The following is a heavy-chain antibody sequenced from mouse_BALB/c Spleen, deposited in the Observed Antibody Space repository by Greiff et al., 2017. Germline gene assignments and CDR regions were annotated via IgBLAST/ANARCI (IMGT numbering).Heavy chain of an antibody. CDR3: AATARGFAY. Sequence: EVQVVESGAELVKPGASVKLSCTASGFNIKDTYMHWVKQRPEQGLEWIGRIDPANGNTKYDPKFQGKATITADTSSNTAYLQLSSLTSEDTAVYYCAATARGFAYWGQGTLVTVSA. V-gene: IGHV14-3*02. D-gene: IGHD3-1*01. CDR1: GFNIKDTY. CDR2: IDPANGNT. J-gene: IGHJ3*01.